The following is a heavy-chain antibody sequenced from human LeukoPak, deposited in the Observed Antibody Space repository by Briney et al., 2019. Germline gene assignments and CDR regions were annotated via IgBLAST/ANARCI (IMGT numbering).Heavy chain of an antibody. Sequence: SETLSLTCTLSGGSISSGSSYWSWIRQPAGKGLEWIGRIYTRGSTNYNPSLESRVTISVGTSKNQSSLKLSSETAADTAVYYCARDQNWNYVGWFDPWGQGTLVTVSS. D-gene: IGHD1-7*01. J-gene: IGHJ5*02. V-gene: IGHV4-61*02. CDR3: ARDQNWNYVGWFDP. CDR1: GGSISSGSSY. CDR2: IYTRGST.